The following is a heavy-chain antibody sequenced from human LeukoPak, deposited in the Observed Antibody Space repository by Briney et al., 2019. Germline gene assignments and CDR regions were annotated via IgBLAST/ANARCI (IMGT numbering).Heavy chain of an antibody. V-gene: IGHV4-59*12. Sequence: SETLSLTCTVSGGSISGYYWSWIRQPPGKGLEWIGYVHYSGSTNYNPSLKSRVTISVDTSKNQFSLKLSSVTAADTAVYYCARGLGYSSSPVRYWGQGTLVTVSS. J-gene: IGHJ4*02. CDR1: GGSISGYY. CDR2: VHYSGST. CDR3: ARGLGYSSSPVRY. D-gene: IGHD6-13*01.